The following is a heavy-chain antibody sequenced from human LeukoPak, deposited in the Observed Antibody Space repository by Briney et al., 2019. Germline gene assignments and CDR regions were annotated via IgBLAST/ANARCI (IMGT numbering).Heavy chain of an antibody. Sequence: PSETLSLTCTVSGGSISSGGYYWSWIRQHPGKGLEWIGYIYYSGSTYYNPSLKSRVTISVDTSKNQFSLKLSSVTAADTAVYYCARDLVYYYDSSGPKHYFDYWGQGTLVTVCS. D-gene: IGHD3-22*01. CDR1: GGSISSGGYY. CDR3: ARDLVYYYDSSGPKHYFDY. J-gene: IGHJ4*02. CDR2: IYYSGST. V-gene: IGHV4-31*03.